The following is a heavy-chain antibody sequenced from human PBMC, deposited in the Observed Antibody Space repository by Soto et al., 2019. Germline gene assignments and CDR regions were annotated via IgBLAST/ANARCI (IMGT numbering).Heavy chain of an antibody. V-gene: IGHV3-23*01. CDR2: ISGSGGST. CDR3: AKDQWLQSHFDY. CDR1: GFTFSSYA. J-gene: IGHJ4*02. D-gene: IGHD5-12*01. Sequence: EVQLLESGGGLVQPGGSLRLSCAASGFTFSSYAMSWVRQAPGKGLEWVSAISGSGGSTYYADSVKGRFTISRDNSKNTLYLQMNSLRADDTAVYYCAKDQWLQSHFDYWGQGTLVTVSS.